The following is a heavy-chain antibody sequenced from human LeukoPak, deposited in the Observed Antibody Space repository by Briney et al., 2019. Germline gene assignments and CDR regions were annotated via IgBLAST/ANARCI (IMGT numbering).Heavy chain of an antibody. CDR3: ARDPDPETPVYYFDY. V-gene: IGHV3-30*04. J-gene: IGHJ4*02. Sequence: GGSLRLSCAASGFTFSSYAMHWVRQAPGKGLEWVAVISYDGSNKYYADSVKGRFTISRDNSKNTLYLQMYSLRAEDTAVYYCARDPDPETPVYYFDYWGQGTLVTVSS. D-gene: IGHD4-17*01. CDR1: GFTFSSYA. CDR2: ISYDGSNK.